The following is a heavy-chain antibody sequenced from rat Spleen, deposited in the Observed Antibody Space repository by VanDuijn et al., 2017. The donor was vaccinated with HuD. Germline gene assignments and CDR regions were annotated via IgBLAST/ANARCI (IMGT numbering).Heavy chain of an antibody. CDR1: GFTFSDYY. CDR2: ISSDGGRN. Sequence: EVQLVESDGGLVQPGRSLKLSCAASGFTFSDYYMAWVRQAPTKGLEWVATISSDGGRNFYRDSVKGRFTISRENEKSSLYLQMDSLRSGDTATYYCGRHVYNSYFYYWGQGVMVTVSS. CDR3: GRHVYNSYFYY. V-gene: IGHV5-29*01. D-gene: IGHD1-4*01. J-gene: IGHJ2*01.